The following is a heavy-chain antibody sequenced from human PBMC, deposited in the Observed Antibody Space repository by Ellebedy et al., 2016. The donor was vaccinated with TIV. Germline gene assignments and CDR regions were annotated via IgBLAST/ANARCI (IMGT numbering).Heavy chain of an antibody. CDR2: ISGSSSII. V-gene: IGHV3-48*02. J-gene: IGHJ6*02. D-gene: IGHD4-17*01. Sequence: GESLKISCAASGFTFSSQSMNWVRQAPGKGLEWVSYISGSSSIIYYADSVKGRFTISRDNAKNSLYLQMNSLRDEDTAVYYCARAPPGGDYGYYYYGMDVWGQGTTVTVSS. CDR1: GFTFSSQS. CDR3: ARAPPGGDYGYYYYGMDV.